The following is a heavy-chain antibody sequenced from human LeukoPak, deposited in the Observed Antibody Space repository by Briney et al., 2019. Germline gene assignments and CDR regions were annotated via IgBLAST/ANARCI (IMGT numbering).Heavy chain of an antibody. CDR3: ASTYHYDSSGYYPFDY. CDR1: GFSFSSNA. CDR2: ISSNGGST. J-gene: IGHJ4*02. V-gene: IGHV3-64D*09. D-gene: IGHD3-22*01. Sequence: GGSLRLSCSASGFSFSSNAMLWVRQAPGKGLEYVSGISSNGGSTGYADSVKGRFTISRDNSKRGMFLQMSSLRPEDTAIYYCASTYHYDSSGYYPFDYWGQGTLVTVSS.